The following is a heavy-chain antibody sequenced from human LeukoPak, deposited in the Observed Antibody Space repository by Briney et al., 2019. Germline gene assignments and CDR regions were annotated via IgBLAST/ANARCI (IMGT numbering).Heavy chain of an antibody. D-gene: IGHD4-17*01. V-gene: IGHV4-59*12. CDR2: IYYNGSN. CDR1: GGSISSYY. J-gene: IGHJ4*02. Sequence: PSETLSLTCTVSGGSISSYYWSWIRQPPGKGLEWIGYIYYNGSNNYYPYLKSRVTISVATAKYQFSLNLSSVTAAATAVYYCACASGYGDYQGTDCWGQGTLVTVSS. CDR3: ACASGYGDYQGTDC.